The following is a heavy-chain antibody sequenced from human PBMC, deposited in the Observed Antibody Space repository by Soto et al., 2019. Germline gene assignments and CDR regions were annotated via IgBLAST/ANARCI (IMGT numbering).Heavy chain of an antibody. V-gene: IGHV4-39*01. D-gene: IGHD6-6*01. CDR3: ARRGAARHYYYGMEV. Sequence: PSETLSLTCTVSGGSISSSSYYWGWIRQAPGKGLEWIGSIYYSGSTYYNPSLKSRVTISVDTSKNQFSLKLSSVTAADTAVYYCARRGAARHYYYGMEVWVQGNTVT. CDR1: GGSISSSSYY. CDR2: IYYSGST. J-gene: IGHJ6*02.